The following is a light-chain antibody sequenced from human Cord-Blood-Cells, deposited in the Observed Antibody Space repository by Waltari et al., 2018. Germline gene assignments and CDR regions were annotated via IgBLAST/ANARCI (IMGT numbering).Light chain of an antibody. CDR3: CSYAGSSTLEV. CDR2: EVS. CDR1: SSDVGSYNL. Sequence: QSALTQPASVSGSPGQSITISCTGTSSDVGSYNLVSWYQPHPGKAPKLMIYEVSKRPSGVSNRFSGSKSGNTASLTISGLQAEDEADYYCCSYAGSSTLEVFGTGTKVTVL. J-gene: IGLJ1*01. V-gene: IGLV2-23*02.